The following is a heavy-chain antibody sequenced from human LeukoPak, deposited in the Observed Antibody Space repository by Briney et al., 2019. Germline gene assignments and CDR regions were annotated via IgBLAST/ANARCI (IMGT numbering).Heavy chain of an antibody. CDR1: GFTFSTYS. CDR2: ISSSSSTI. Sequence: GGSLRLSCAASGFTFSTYSMNWVRQAPGKGLEWVSYISSSSSTIYYADSVKGRFTISRDNAKNSLYLQMNSLRAEDTAVYYCARDPNGDYIGAFDMCGQGTKVTVSS. CDR3: ARDPNGDYIGAFDM. V-gene: IGHV3-48*04. D-gene: IGHD4-17*01. J-gene: IGHJ3*02.